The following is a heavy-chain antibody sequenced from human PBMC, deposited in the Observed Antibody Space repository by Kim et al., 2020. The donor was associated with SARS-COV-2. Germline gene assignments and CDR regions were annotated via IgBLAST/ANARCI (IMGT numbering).Heavy chain of an antibody. CDR2: IKGDGNVN. CDR3: ARDHYTSGHLVFEY. J-gene: IGHJ4*02. CDR1: GFAFSSYC. D-gene: IGHD4-4*01. Sequence: GGSLRLSCVGSGFAFSSYCMSWARQAPGKGLEWVSTIKGDGNVNYYVDSVKGRFTISRDNAKNTLYLQMNSLGAGDTAVYYCARDHYTSGHLVFEYWGQGAMVTVSS. V-gene: IGHV3-7*01.